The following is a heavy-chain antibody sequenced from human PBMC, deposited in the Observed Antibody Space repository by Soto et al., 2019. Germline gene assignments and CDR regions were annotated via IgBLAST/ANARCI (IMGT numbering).Heavy chain of an antibody. CDR2: IRTSGSTM. D-gene: IGHD3-16*01. Sequence: PWGSLRLSCTVSGCTFRDFYGRWIRQDQGRGLQWVSYIRTSGSTMYYADSVKGRFTVSRDNAKNSLYLRMNRLRAEDTAVYYRARGLWSFDLWGRGTLVTRSS. V-gene: IGHV3-11*01. CDR3: ARGLWSFDL. J-gene: IGHJ2*01. CDR1: GCTFRDFY.